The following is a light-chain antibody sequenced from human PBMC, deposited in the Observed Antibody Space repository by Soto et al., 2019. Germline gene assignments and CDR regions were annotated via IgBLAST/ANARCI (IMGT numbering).Light chain of an antibody. V-gene: IGLV1-44*01. J-gene: IGLJ3*02. Sequence: QSVLTQPPSASGTPGQRVTISCSGSSSNIGSNTVNWYQQLPGTAPKLLIYSNNHRPSGVSDRFSGSKSGISASLAISGLQSEDEADYYCASWDDSMNGRVFGGGTKVTVL. CDR3: ASWDDSMNGRV. CDR1: SSNIGSNT. CDR2: SNN.